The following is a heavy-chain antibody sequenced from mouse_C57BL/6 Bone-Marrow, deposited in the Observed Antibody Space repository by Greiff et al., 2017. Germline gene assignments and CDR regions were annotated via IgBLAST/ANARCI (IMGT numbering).Heavy chain of an antibody. J-gene: IGHJ1*03. CDR3: ARTTVVADWYFEV. CDR2: ISSGGSYT. D-gene: IGHD1-1*01. Sequence: EVQRVESGGDLVKPGGSLKLSCAASGFTFSSYGMSWVRQTPDKRLEWVATISSGGSYTYYPDSVKGRFTISRDNAKNTLYLQMSSLKSEDTAMYYCARTTVVADWYFEVWGTGTTVTVSS. CDR1: GFTFSSYG. V-gene: IGHV5-6*01.